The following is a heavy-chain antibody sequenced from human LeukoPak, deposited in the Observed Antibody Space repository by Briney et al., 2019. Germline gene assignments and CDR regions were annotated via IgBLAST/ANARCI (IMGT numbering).Heavy chain of an antibody. CDR2: IYTSGST. Sequence: SETLSLTCTVSGGSITSYYWGWIRQPAGKGLEWIGRIYTSGSTNYNPSLKSRVTMSVDTSKNQFSLKLSSVTAADTAVYYCSSTRFKYYFDYWGQGTLVTVSS. J-gene: IGHJ4*02. V-gene: IGHV4-4*07. D-gene: IGHD2-2*01. CDR3: SSTRFKYYFDY. CDR1: GGSITSYY.